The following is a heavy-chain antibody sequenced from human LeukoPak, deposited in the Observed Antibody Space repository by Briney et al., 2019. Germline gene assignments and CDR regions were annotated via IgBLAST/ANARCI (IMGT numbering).Heavy chain of an antibody. Sequence: PSETLSLTCTVSGGSISNYYWNWIRQPPGKGLEWIGYIYYSGSTNYNPSLKSRVTISVDTSKNQFPLKLSSMTAADTAVYYCARSDCSTTSCVAYYGMDVWGQGTTVTASS. CDR3: ARSDCSTTSCVAYYGMDV. D-gene: IGHD2-2*01. V-gene: IGHV4-59*08. CDR2: IYYSGST. CDR1: GGSISNYY. J-gene: IGHJ6*02.